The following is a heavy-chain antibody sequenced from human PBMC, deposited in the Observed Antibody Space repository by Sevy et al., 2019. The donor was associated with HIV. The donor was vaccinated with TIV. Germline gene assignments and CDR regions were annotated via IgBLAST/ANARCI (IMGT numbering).Heavy chain of an antibody. Sequence: GGSLRLSCAASGFTFSSYAMSWVRQAPGKGLEWVSAISGSGGSTYYADSVKGRFTISRDNSKNTLYLQMNSLRAEETAVYYCAKDPSYYDSSGYAGYWGQGTLVTVSS. CDR1: GFTFSSYA. J-gene: IGHJ4*02. CDR3: AKDPSYYDSSGYAGY. D-gene: IGHD3-22*01. CDR2: ISGSGGST. V-gene: IGHV3-23*01.